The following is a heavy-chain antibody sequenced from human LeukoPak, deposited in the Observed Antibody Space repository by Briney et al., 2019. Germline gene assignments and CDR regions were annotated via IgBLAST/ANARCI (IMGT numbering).Heavy chain of an antibody. Sequence: ASVKVSCKASGYTFTSYAMNWVRQAPGQGLEWMGWINTNTGNPTYAQGFTGRFVFSLDTSVSTAYLQISSLKAEDTAVYYCARGHGRSSSWYKYAFDIWGQGTMVTVSS. D-gene: IGHD6-13*01. CDR3: ARGHGRSSSWYKYAFDI. V-gene: IGHV7-4-1*02. CDR1: GYTFTSYA. CDR2: INTNTGNP. J-gene: IGHJ3*02.